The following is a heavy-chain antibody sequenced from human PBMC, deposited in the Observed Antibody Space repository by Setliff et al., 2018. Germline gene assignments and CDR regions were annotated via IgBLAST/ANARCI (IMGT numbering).Heavy chain of an antibody. D-gene: IGHD2-21*02. CDR3: ARSPPTVVVTAIQAIFDY. V-gene: IGHV1-69*13. CDR1: GGTFSSYA. CDR2: IIPMFGTT. J-gene: IGHJ4*02. Sequence: SVKVSCKASGGTFSSYAIDWVRQAPGQGLEWMGGIIPMFGTTNYAQRFRGRVTITADESTTTAYLELSSLRSEDTAVYYCARSPPTVVVTAIQAIFDYWGQGTLVTVSS.